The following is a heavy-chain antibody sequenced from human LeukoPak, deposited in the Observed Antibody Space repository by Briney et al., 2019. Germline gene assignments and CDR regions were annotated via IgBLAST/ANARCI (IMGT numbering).Heavy chain of an antibody. CDR3: AREWDNWNDRGFDY. CDR2: IYYSGST. Sequence: PSETLSLTCTVSGGSISSYYWSWIRQPPGKGLEWVWYIYYSGSTNYNPSHKSRVTISVDTSKNQFSLKLSSVTGADTAVYYCAREWDNWNDRGFDYWGQGTLVTVSS. J-gene: IGHJ4*02. V-gene: IGHV4-59*01. CDR1: GGSISSYY. D-gene: IGHD1-20*01.